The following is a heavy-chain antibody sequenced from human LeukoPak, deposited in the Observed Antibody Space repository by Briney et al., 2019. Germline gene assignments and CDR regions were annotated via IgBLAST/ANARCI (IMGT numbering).Heavy chain of an antibody. Sequence: GGSLRLSCAASGFIVSSRHMSRVRQAPGKGLEWVSVIYSGGGTNYADSVKGRFTISRDNSKNTLYLQLNSLRAEDTVVYYCARDLYSSGPWGQGTLVTVSS. J-gene: IGHJ5*02. CDR1: GFIVSSRH. D-gene: IGHD3-22*01. CDR2: IYSGGGT. V-gene: IGHV3-66*01. CDR3: ARDLYSSGP.